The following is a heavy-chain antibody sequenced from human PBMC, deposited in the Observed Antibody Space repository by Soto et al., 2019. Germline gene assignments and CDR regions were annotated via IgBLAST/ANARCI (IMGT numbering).Heavy chain of an antibody. CDR1: GYTFISYG. Sequence: GASVKVSCKASGYTFISYGISWMRQAPGQGIEWMGWISAYNGKTNYAQKIQGRVTMTADTSTSTAYMELRSLRSDDTAVYYCARNFYRRSHLFDSWGQGTLVTVSS. V-gene: IGHV1-18*01. CDR2: ISAYNGKT. CDR3: ARNFYRRSHLFDS. D-gene: IGHD3-16*02. J-gene: IGHJ4*02.